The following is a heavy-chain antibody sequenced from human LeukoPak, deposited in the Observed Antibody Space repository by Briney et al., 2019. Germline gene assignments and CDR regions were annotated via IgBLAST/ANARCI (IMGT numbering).Heavy chain of an antibody. J-gene: IGHJ4*02. V-gene: IGHV4-34*01. CDR1: GGSFSGYY. CDR3: ARAYSGIIVVPAGRTRWDY. CDR2: INHSGST. Sequence: SETLSLTCAVYGGSFSGYYWSWIRQPPGKGLEWIGEINHSGSTNYNPSLKSRVTISVDTSKNQFSLKLSSVTAADTAVYYCARAYSGIIVVPAGRTRWDYWGQGTLVTVSS. D-gene: IGHD2-2*01.